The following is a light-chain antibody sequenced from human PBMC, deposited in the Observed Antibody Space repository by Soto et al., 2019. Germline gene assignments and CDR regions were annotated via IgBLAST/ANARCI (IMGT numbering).Light chain of an antibody. Sequence: QSALTQPRSVSGSPGQSVTISCTGTSSDVGGYNYVSWYQQHPGKAPKLMIYDVTKRPSGVPDRFSASKSGNTASLTISGLQAGDEADYYCCSYAGSYVFGTGTKVT. J-gene: IGLJ1*01. CDR1: SSDVGGYNY. CDR2: DVT. V-gene: IGLV2-11*01. CDR3: CSYAGSYV.